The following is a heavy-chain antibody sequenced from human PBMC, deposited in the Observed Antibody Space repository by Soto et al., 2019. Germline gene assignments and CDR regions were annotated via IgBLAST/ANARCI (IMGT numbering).Heavy chain of an antibody. CDR1: GFTFDNYA. CDR3: AKDAAYYFDY. Sequence: GGSLRLSCAASGFTFDNYAMHWVRQAPGKGLERVSGISWDSGSIDYADSVRGRFTISRDKARNSLYLRMSSLRPEDTALYYCAKDAAYYFDYWGQGTLVTVSS. V-gene: IGHV3-9*01. CDR2: ISWDSGSI. J-gene: IGHJ4*02. D-gene: IGHD6-25*01.